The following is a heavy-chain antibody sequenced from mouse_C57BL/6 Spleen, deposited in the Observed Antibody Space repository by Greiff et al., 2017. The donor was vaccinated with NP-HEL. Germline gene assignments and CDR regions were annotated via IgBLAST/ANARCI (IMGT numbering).Heavy chain of an antibody. Sequence: QVQLQQSGPELVKPGASVKISCKASGYAFSSSWMNWVKQRPGKGLEWIGRIYPGDGDTNYNGKFKGKATLTADKTSSTAYMLLSSLTSEDSAVYFCASSDETYWGQGTLVTVSA. CDR1: GYAFSSSW. V-gene: IGHV1-82*01. CDR2: IYPGDGDT. CDR3: ASSDETY. J-gene: IGHJ3*01.